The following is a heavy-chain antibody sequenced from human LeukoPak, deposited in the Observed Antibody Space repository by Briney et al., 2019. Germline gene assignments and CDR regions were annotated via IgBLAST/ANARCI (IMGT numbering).Heavy chain of an antibody. D-gene: IGHD3-22*01. V-gene: IGHV3-73*01. CDR1: GFTFSGSA. CDR3: TRIHPYDSSGYYGRDY. CDR2: IRSKANSYAT. Sequence: GGSLRLSCAASGFTFSGSAMHWVRQASGKGLDWVGRIRSKANSYATAYAASVKGSFTISRDDSKNTAYLQMNSLKTEDTAVYYCTRIHPYDSSGYYGRDYWGQGTLVTVSS. J-gene: IGHJ4*02.